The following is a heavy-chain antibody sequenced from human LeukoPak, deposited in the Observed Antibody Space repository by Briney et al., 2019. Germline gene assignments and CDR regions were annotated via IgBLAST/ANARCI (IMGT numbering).Heavy chain of an antibody. CDR3: ATSPSHRNYYRSGEVKPPDY. D-gene: IGHD3-10*01. CDR2: FDPEDGET. Sequence: ASVKVSCKVSGYILTELSMHWVRQAPGKGLEWMGGFDPEDGETIYAQKFQGRVTMTEDTSTDTAYMELSSLRSEDTAVYYCATSPSHRNYYRSGEVKPPDYWGQGTLVTVSS. J-gene: IGHJ4*02. V-gene: IGHV1-24*01. CDR1: GYILTELS.